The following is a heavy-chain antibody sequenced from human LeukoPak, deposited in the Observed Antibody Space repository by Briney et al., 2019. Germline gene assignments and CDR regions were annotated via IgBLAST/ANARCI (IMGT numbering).Heavy chain of an antibody. CDR2: INWNGDST. CDR1: GFTFDDYG. Sequence: GGSPRLSCAASGFTFDDYGMSWVRQAPGKGLEWVSGINWNGDSTGYADSVKGRFTIYRDNAKNSLYLQMNSLRAEDTALYHCARNYYYNYMDVWGKGTTVTISS. J-gene: IGHJ6*03. V-gene: IGHV3-20*01. D-gene: IGHD3-10*01. CDR3: ARNYYYNYMDV.